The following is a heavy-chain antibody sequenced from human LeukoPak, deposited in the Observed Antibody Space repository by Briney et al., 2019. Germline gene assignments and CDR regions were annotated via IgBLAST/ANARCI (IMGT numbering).Heavy chain of an antibody. CDR1: GGSISSSSYY. Sequence: PSEALSLTCTVSGGSISSSSYYWGWIRQPPGKGLECIGNIYPSGNPYYNPSLKSRVTISIDTSKSQFSLRLSSVTAADTAVYYCVQNIPGAIEHWGQGTLVTVSS. CDR3: VQNIPGAIEH. J-gene: IGHJ1*01. D-gene: IGHD1-7*01. CDR2: IYPSGNP. V-gene: IGHV4-39*01.